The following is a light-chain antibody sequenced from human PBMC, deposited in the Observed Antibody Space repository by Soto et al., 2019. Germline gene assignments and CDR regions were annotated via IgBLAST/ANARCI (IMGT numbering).Light chain of an antibody. CDR3: QHYNYWPFT. J-gene: IGKJ3*01. V-gene: IGKV3-15*01. CDR2: GAS. CDR1: QTVTYN. Sequence: EIVMTQSPTTLSVSPGERATLSCRASQTVTYNLAWYQQKPGQPPRLLIYGASTRATGIPARFSGSGSGTEFTLTISSLQSEDFAVYYCQHYNYWPFTFGPGTNVDF.